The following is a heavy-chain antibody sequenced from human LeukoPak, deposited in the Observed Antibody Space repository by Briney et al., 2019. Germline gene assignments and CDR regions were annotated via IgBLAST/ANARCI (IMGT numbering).Heavy chain of an antibody. D-gene: IGHD2-2*01. V-gene: IGHV1-2*02. CDR3: ARGGEVCSSTSCYRGYEY. CDR2: INPDTGGT. CDR1: GYTFTGYY. J-gene: IGHJ4*02. Sequence: ASVKVSCKASGYTFTGYYMHWVRQAPGQGLEWMGWINPDTGGTTYAQRFQGRVTMTRDTSISTAYKELSRLTSDDTAVYYCARGGEVCSSTSCYRGYEYWGQGTLVTVSS.